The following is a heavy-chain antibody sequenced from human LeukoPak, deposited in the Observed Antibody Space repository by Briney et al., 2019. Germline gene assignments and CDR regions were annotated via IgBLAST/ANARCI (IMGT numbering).Heavy chain of an antibody. CDR3: ARDRSSGYYYHP. Sequence: SETLSLTCTISGGSISSYYWTWIRQPAGKGLEWIGRIYSSGSTNYSPSLKSRVTMSVDTSKNQFSLKLSSMTAADTAVYYCARDRSSGYYYHPWGQGTLVTVSS. D-gene: IGHD3-22*01. J-gene: IGHJ5*02. CDR1: GGSISSYY. CDR2: IYSSGST. V-gene: IGHV4-4*07.